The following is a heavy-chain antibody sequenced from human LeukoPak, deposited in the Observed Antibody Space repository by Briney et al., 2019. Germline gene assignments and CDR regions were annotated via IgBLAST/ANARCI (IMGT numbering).Heavy chain of an antibody. Sequence: GGSLRLSCAASGFTFSSYEMNWVRQAPGKGLEWVSYISSSGSTIYYADSVKGRFTISRDNAKNSLYLQMNSLRAEDTAVYYCARGGLYSSSWASVDYWGQGTLVTVSS. D-gene: IGHD6-13*01. CDR2: ISSSGSTI. V-gene: IGHV3-48*03. J-gene: IGHJ4*02. CDR1: GFTFSSYE. CDR3: ARGGLYSSSWASVDY.